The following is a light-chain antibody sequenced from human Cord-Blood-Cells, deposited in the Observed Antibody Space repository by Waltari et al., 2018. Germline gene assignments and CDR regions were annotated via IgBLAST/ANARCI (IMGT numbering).Light chain of an antibody. J-gene: IGLJ3*02. CDR1: ALPKQY. V-gene: IGLV3-25*03. CDR2: KDS. CDR3: QSADSSGTLVV. Sequence: SYELTQSPSVSVSPGQTARITCSGDALPKQYAYWYQQKPGQAPVLVIYKDSERPSGIPERCSGSSSGTTVTLTISGVQAEDEADYYCQSADSSGTLVVFGGGTKLTVL.